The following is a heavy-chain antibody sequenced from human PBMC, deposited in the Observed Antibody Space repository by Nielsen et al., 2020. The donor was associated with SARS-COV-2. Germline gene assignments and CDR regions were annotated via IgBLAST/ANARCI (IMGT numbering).Heavy chain of an antibody. CDR3: AKSKVVRGIIGYYFEY. J-gene: IGHJ4*02. D-gene: IGHD3-10*01. V-gene: IGHV3-30*02. Sequence: DSVKGRFTISRDNFKNTLYLQMNSLRTEDTAVYYCAKSKVVRGIIGYYFEYWGRGTAVNVSS.